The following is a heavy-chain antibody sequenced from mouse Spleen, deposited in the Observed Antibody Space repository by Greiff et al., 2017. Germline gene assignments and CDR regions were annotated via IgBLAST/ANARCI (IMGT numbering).Heavy chain of an antibody. CDR3: TRLLRSDYYAMDY. D-gene: IGHD1-1*01. V-gene: IGHV14-4*01. CDR1: GFNIKDDY. J-gene: IGHJ4*01. CDR2: IDPENGDT. Sequence: VQLQQSGAELVRPGASVKLSCTASGFNIKDDYMHWVKQRPEQGLEWIGWIDPENGDTEYASKFQGKATITADTSSKTAYLQLSSLTSEDTAVYYCTRLLRSDYYAMDYWGQGTSVTVSS.